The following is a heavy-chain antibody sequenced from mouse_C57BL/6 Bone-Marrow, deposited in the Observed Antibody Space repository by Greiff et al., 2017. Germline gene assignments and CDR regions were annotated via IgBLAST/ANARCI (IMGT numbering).Heavy chain of an antibody. CDR3: ARYAFTTVVATRYFDV. Sequence: VQLKESGPGLAKPSQTLSLTCSVTGYSITSDYWNWIRKFPGNKLEYIGYISYSGSTYYNPSLKSRISITRDTSKNQYYLQLNSVTTEDTATYYCARYAFTTVVATRYFDVWGTGTTVTVSS. V-gene: IGHV3-8*01. D-gene: IGHD1-1*01. CDR2: ISYSGST. CDR1: GYSITSDY. J-gene: IGHJ1*03.